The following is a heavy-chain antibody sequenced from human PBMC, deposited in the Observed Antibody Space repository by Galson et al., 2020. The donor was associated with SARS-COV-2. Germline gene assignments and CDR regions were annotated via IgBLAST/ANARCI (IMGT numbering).Heavy chain of an antibody. CDR1: GYTFPNYD. V-gene: IGHV1-8*01. CDR3: ARVWERGFSYGNWFDP. J-gene: IGHJ5*02. CDR2: MNPKSGNT. Sequence: ASVKVSCKASGYTFPNYDINWVRPATGEGLAWMGWMNPKSGNTGYLQKFQGRVTMTSDTSTSTAYMEVSSLRSEDTAVYYCARVWERGFSYGNWFDPWGQGTLVTVSS. D-gene: IGHD5-18*01.